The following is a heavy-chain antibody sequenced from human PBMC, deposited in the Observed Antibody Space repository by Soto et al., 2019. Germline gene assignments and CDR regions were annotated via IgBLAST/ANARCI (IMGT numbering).Heavy chain of an antibody. Sequence: GESLKISCKGSGYSFTSYWIGWVRQMPGKGLEWMGIIYPGDSDTRYSPSFQGQVTISADKSISTAYLQWSSLKASDTAMYYCARLPYYYDSSGYYPLPPFDYWGQGTLVTVSS. D-gene: IGHD3-22*01. V-gene: IGHV5-51*01. CDR3: ARLPYYYDSSGYYPLPPFDY. J-gene: IGHJ4*02. CDR2: IYPGDSDT. CDR1: GYSFTSYW.